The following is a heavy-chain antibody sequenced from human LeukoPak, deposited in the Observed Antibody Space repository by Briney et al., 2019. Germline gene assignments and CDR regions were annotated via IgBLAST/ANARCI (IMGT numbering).Heavy chain of an antibody. J-gene: IGHJ4*02. CDR1: GYTFTDYY. CDR2: INPNSGDT. V-gene: IGHV1-2*02. D-gene: IGHD3-22*01. CDR3: ARGGYYDSSGFRW. Sequence: GASVKVSCKASGYTFTDYYMHWVRQAPGQGLEWLGWINPNSGDTYYAQKFKGRVTMTRDTSISTAYMELSRLRSDDTAIYYCARGGYYDSSGFRWWGQGTLVTVSS.